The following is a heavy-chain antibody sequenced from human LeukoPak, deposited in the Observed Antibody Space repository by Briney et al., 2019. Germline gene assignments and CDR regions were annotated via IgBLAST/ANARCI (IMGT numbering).Heavy chain of an antibody. CDR2: VHYAGEV. CDR3: ARQPTGSYQWTFDY. D-gene: IGHD1-26*01. V-gene: IGHV4-39*01. J-gene: IGHJ4*02. Sequence: PSETLSLTCTVSAGSVTSSGYYWAWIRQPPGQGLEWIGTVHYAGEVFYNPSLKSRVTIFVDTSKNQFSLSLISVTAADTAVYYCARQPTGSYQWTFDYWGQGTLATVSS. CDR1: AGSVTSSGYY.